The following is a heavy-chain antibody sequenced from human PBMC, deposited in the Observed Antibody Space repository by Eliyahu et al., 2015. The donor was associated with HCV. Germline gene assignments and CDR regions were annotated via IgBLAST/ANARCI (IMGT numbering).Heavy chain of an antibody. D-gene: IGHD4-17*01. Sequence: QVQLVESGGGVVQPGRSLRLSCAASGFTFRSYGMHWVRQAPGKGLEWVAVISYDGSNKYYADSVKGRFTISRDNSKNTLYLQMNSLRAEDTAVYYCAKSDDYGDYGSSLDAFDIWGQGTMVTVSS. CDR1: GFTFRSYG. CDR2: ISYDGSNK. J-gene: IGHJ3*02. CDR3: AKSDDYGDYGSSLDAFDI. V-gene: IGHV3-30*18.